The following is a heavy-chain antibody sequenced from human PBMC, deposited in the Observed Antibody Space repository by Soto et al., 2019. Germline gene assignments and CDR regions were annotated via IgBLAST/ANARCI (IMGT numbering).Heavy chain of an antibody. CDR3: MRQLGVDADNWFHP. J-gene: IGHJ5*02. CDR2: IYPGDSDT. V-gene: IGHV5-51*01. Sequence: GESLKISCVGSGYTFTSYWIGWVRQMPGKGLEWMGIIYPGDSDTRYSPSFRGQVTISADKSISTAYLQWSSLKASDTAMYYCMRQLGVDADNWFHPWGQGTLVTVSS. CDR1: GYTFTSYW. D-gene: IGHD2-8*01.